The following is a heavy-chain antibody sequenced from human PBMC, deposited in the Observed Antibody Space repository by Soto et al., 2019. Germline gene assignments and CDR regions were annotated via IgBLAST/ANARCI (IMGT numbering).Heavy chain of an antibody. CDR3: ASRDTILYYLSY. V-gene: IGHV1-69*13. CDR1: GGTFSSYA. J-gene: IGHJ6*03. CDR2: IIPIFGTA. D-gene: IGHD1-26*01. Sequence: SVKVSCKASGGTFSSYAISWVRQAPGQGLEWMGGIIPIFGTANYAQKFQGRVTITADESTNTAYMELSSLRSEDTAVYYCASRDTILYYLSYWGKGPRGAASS.